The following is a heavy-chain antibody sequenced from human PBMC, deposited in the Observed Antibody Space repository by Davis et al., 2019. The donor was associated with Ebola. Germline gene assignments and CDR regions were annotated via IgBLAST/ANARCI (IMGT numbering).Heavy chain of an antibody. CDR3: ARAPQGTMAARPNDN. Sequence: SETLSPTCTVSGASISSYYWSWIRQPPGKGLEWIGYIYYSGSTNYNPSLTSRVTISVDTTKNQFSLKLSSVTAADTAVDYCARAPQGTMAARPNDNWAQGTLVTVSS. CDR2: IYYSGST. CDR1: GASISSYY. D-gene: IGHD6-6*01. J-gene: IGHJ4*02. V-gene: IGHV4-59*01.